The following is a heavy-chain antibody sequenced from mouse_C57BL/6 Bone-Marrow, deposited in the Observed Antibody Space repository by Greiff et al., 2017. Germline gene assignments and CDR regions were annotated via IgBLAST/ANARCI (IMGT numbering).Heavy chain of an antibody. CDR2: IHPNSGST. Sequence: QVQLQQPGAELVKPGASVKLSCKASGYTFTSYWMHWVKQRPGQGLEWIGMIHPNSGSTNYNEKFKSKATLTVDKSSSTAYMQRSSLTSEDSAVYYCAYDYDGAMDYWGQGTSVTVSS. D-gene: IGHD2-4*01. CDR1: GYTFTSYW. J-gene: IGHJ4*01. V-gene: IGHV1-64*01. CDR3: AYDYDGAMDY.